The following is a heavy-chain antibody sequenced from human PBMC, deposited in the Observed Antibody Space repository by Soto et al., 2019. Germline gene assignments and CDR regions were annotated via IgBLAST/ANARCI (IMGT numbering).Heavy chain of an antibody. Sequence: WETLSLTCTVSGGSTSSHYRTWIRQPPGKGLEWVGSIYYSGSSNYNPSLKSRVTITVDTSKNQFSLKMTSVTAADTAVYYCARDSGSSYYYYYGMDVWGQGTTVTVSS. CDR1: GGSTSSHY. CDR2: IYYSGSS. CDR3: ARDSGSSYYYYYGMDV. J-gene: IGHJ6*02. D-gene: IGHD1-26*01. V-gene: IGHV4-59*11.